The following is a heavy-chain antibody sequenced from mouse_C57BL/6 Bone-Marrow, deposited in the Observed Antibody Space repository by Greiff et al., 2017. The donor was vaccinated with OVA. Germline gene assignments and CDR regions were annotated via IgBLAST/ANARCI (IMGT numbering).Heavy chain of an antibody. CDR1: GFSLTSYG. Sequence: QVQLQQSGPGLVQPSQSLSITCTVSGFSLTSYGVHWVRQSPGKGLEWLGVIWRGGSTDYNAAFMSRLSITKDNSKSQVFFKMNSLQADDTAIYYCAKNNNYSPLYAMDYWGQGTSVTVSS. V-gene: IGHV2-5*01. J-gene: IGHJ4*01. D-gene: IGHD1-3*01. CDR3: AKNNNYSPLYAMDY. CDR2: IWRGGST.